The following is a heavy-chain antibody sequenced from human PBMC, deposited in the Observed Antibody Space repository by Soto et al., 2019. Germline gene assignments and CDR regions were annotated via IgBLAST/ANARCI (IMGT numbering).Heavy chain of an antibody. D-gene: IGHD3-22*01. J-gene: IGHJ5*02. CDR1: GGTFSTYT. Sequence: ASVNVSCKSSGGTFSTYTLAWVRQAPGQGLEWVGGIIPIFGTANYPQKFKGRVTITADESTSTAYMELSSLRSEDTAVYYCARSQDSSGYWNSCFDPWGQGTLVTVSS. V-gene: IGHV1-69*13. CDR3: ARSQDSSGYWNSCFDP. CDR2: IIPIFGTA.